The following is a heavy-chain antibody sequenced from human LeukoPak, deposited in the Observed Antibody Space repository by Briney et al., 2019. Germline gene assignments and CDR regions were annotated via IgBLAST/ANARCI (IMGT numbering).Heavy chain of an antibody. J-gene: IGHJ5*02. D-gene: IGHD6-6*01. CDR2: IYHSGST. CDR1: GGSISSGGYS. Sequence: SETLSLTCAVSGGSISSGGYSWSWIRQPPGKGLEWIGYIYHSGSTYYNPSLKSRVTISVDRSKNQFSLKLSSVTAADTAVYYCATCNARWFDPWGQGTLVTVSS. CDR3: ATCNARWFDP. V-gene: IGHV4-30-2*01.